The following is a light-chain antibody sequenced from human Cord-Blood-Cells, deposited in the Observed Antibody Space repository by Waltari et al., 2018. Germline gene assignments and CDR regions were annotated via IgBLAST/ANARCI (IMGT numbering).Light chain of an antibody. V-gene: IGLV2-14*01. CDR2: EVS. CDR1: SRDVGGYNS. J-gene: IGLJ2*01. Sequence: QSALTQPASVSGSPGQPITISCTGTSRDVGGYNSVPWYQQHPGKAPKLMIYEVSNRPSGVSNRFSGSKSGNTASLTISGLQAEDEADYYCSSYTSSSTVVFGGGTKLTVL. CDR3: SSYTSSSTVV.